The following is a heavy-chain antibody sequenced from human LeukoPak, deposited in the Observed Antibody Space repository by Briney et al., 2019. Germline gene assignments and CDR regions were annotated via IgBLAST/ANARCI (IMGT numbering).Heavy chain of an antibody. CDR1: GYTFSDYY. CDR2: ISSSGSTI. Sequence: GGSLRLSCAASGYTFSDYYMSWIRQAPGKGLEWVSYISSSGSTIYYADSVKGRFTISRYNAKNSLYLQMNSLRAEDTALYHCATWPYGSGSYGDFDYWGQGILVTVSS. D-gene: IGHD3-10*01. CDR3: ATWPYGSGSYGDFDY. V-gene: IGHV3-11*01. J-gene: IGHJ4*02.